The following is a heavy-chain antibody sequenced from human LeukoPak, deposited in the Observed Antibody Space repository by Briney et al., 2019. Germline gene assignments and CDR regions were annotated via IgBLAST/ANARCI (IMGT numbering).Heavy chain of an antibody. V-gene: IGHV3-21*01. J-gene: IGHJ4*02. CDR2: ISPSGNYI. D-gene: IGHD3-10*01. CDR3: ARDLGDY. Sequence: GGSLRLSCAASGFTFSSHSMNWVRQAPGKGLEWVSSISPSGNYIYYADSVEGRFTISRDNAKNSLYLQMNSLRAEDTAVYYCARDLGDYWGQGTLVTVSS. CDR1: GFTFSSHS.